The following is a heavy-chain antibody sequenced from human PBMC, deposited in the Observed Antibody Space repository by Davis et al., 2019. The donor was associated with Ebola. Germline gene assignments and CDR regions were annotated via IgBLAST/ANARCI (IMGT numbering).Heavy chain of an antibody. CDR3: ARGTRTLDI. V-gene: IGHV1-8*01. CDR1: EYTFTSYD. CDR2: MNPNSGNT. Sequence: AASVKVSCKASEYTFTSYDINWVRQATGQGLEWMGWMNPNSGNTGYAQKFQARVSMTRDTSISTAYMELNSLRSEDTAVYYCARGTRTLDIWGQGTTVTVSS. D-gene: IGHD3-9*01. J-gene: IGHJ6*02.